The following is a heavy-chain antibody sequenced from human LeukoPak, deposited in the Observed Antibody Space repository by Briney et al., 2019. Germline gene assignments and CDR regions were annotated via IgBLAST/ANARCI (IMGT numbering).Heavy chain of an antibody. D-gene: IGHD5-18*01. J-gene: IGHJ4*02. CDR1: GFTFSSYA. V-gene: IGHV3-23*01. Sequence: GGSLRLSCAASGFTFSSYAMSWIRQAPGKGLEWVSAVSSSGGSTNYAHYEKGQFAISRDNSKNTEDLHMNNLRAEDTAVYYCAKEGRKTGNTYGYEFDSWGQGTLVTVSS. CDR3: AKEGRKTGNTYGYEFDS. CDR2: VSSSGGST.